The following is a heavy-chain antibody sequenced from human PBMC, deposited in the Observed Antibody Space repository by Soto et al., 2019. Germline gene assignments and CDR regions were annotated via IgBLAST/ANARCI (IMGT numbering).Heavy chain of an antibody. J-gene: IGHJ5*02. D-gene: IGHD1-1*01. Sequence: PGGSLRLSCAASGFTFSSYAMSWVRQAPGKGLEWVSAISGSGGSTYYADSVKGRFTISRDNSKNTLYLQMNSLRAEDTAVYYCAKSLSYNWNDANWLDPWGQGTMVTVYS. V-gene: IGHV3-23*01. CDR3: AKSLSYNWNDANWLDP. CDR1: GFTFSSYA. CDR2: ISGSGGST.